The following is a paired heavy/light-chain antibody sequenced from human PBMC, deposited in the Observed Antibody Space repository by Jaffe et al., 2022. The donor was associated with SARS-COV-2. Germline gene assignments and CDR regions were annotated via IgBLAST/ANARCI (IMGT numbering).Heavy chain of an antibody. CDR3: ARGSGFVWGNSGG. Sequence: QVQLKQWGAGLLKPSETLSLTCAVSDGSFRDRDLYYCWIRQSPGKGLEWIGEVNYNGGRRIYNPSLTSRVTIYVDPSKNEFSLKLTSVTDADTAVYYCARGSGFVWGNSGGWSQGTLVTVSS. D-gene: IGHD3-16*01. CDR1: DGSFRDRDLY. CDR2: VNYNGGR. J-gene: IGHJ4*02. V-gene: IGHV4-34*01.
Light chain of an antibody. CDR1: SSDIGGYNH. CDR2: EVT. CDR3: SSYTRSMSYV. J-gene: IGLJ1*01. V-gene: IGLV2-14*03. Sequence: QSALTQPASVSGSPGQSIAISCTGTSSDIGGYNHVSWYQQYPGESPKFIISEVTHRPSGVPDRFSGSKSGNTAFLTISGLQAEDEADYYCSSYTRSMSYVFGTGTKVTVL.